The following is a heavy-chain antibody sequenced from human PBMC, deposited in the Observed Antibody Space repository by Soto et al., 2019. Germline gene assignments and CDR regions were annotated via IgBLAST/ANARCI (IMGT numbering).Heavy chain of an antibody. D-gene: IGHD2-2*01. V-gene: IGHV1-69*13. Sequence: SSVKVSCKASGGTFSSYAISWVRQAPGQGLEWMGGIIPIFGTANYAQKFQGRVTITADESTSTAYMELSSLRSEDTAVYYCARGGHNMIGYPLLRRAGYSDYGMDVWG. CDR3: ARGGHNMIGYPLLRRAGYSDYGMDV. CDR2: IIPIFGTA. J-gene: IGHJ6*02. CDR1: GGTFSSYA.